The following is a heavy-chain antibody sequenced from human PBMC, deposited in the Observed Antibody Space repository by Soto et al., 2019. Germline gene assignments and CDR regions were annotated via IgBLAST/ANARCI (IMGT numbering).Heavy chain of an antibody. J-gene: IGHJ4*02. V-gene: IGHV3-23*01. Sequence: PGGALRHSCAASGFTFSSYFMSWGRQAPGKGLGWVSAIIARGDSTYYADSVKGRFTISRDNSKNTLFLQMNSLGAEDTAVYFCAKAAGNSYAYQFADSWGQGPLVTVSS. CDR1: GFTFSSYF. CDR2: IIARGDST. D-gene: IGHD3-16*01. CDR3: AKAAGNSYAYQFADS.